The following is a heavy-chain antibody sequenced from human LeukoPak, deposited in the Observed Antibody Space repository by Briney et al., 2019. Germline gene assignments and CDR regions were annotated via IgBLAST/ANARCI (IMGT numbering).Heavy chain of an antibody. Sequence: SETLSLTCTVSGGSISSSSHYWGWIRQPPGKGLEWIGSISNSGSTYYNPSLKSRVTISVDTSKNQFSLKLSSVTAADTAVYFCARAYGGNSQYFQYWGQGTLVTVSS. CDR3: ARAYGGNSQYFQY. CDR2: ISNSGST. V-gene: IGHV4-39*07. J-gene: IGHJ1*01. D-gene: IGHD4-23*01. CDR1: GGSISSSSHY.